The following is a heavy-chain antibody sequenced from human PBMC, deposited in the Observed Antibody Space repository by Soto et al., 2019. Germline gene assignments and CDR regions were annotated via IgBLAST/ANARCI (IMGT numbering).Heavy chain of an antibody. CDR1: GGSISTYY. Sequence: SETLSLTCNISGGSISTYYWTWIRQSPGKGLEWIGYISYSGNTNYNPSLKSRVTISVDTSKNQFSLKLSSVTAADTAVYYCARDHADYYYYYGMDVWGQGTTVTVSS. CDR2: ISYSGNT. V-gene: IGHV4-59*01. CDR3: ARDHADYYYYYGMDV. J-gene: IGHJ6*02.